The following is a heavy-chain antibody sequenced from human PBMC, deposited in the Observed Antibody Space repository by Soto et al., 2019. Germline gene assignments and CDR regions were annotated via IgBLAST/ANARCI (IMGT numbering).Heavy chain of an antibody. D-gene: IGHD3-22*01. Sequence: GGSLRLSCAASGFTFSSYSMNWVRQAPGKGLEWVAVISYDVNKKQYADSVKGRFTISRDNSKNTLYLQMNRLRAEDTAVYYCAKDSYYYESMGGNGVDIWGQGTMVTVSS. V-gene: IGHV3-30*18. J-gene: IGHJ3*02. CDR1: GFTFSSYS. CDR3: AKDSYYYESMGGNGVDI. CDR2: ISYDVNKK.